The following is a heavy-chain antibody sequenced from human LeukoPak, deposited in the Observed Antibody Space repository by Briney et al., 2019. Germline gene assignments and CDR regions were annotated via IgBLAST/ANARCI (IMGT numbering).Heavy chain of an antibody. Sequence: SETLSLTCTVSGGAVSSSNYYWSWIRQPPGKGLEWVGFFSYNVHSDYNPSLKSRVTIAIDTSRNQSSLRLTSVTAADTAIYYCARVSVAGTGPDYWGQGTLVTVSS. CDR2: FSYNVHS. CDR1: GGAVSSSNYY. CDR3: ARVSVAGTGPDY. D-gene: IGHD1/OR15-1a*01. V-gene: IGHV4-61*01. J-gene: IGHJ4*02.